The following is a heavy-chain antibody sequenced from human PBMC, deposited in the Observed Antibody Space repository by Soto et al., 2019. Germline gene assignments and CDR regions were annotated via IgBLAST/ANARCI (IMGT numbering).Heavy chain of an antibody. CDR3: ARAYGDYGDSFDY. J-gene: IGHJ4*02. CDR1: GGSISSGDYY. D-gene: IGHD4-17*01. Sequence: QVQLQESGPGLVKPSQTLSLTCTVSGGSISSGDYYWSWIRQPPGKGLEWIGYIYYSGSTYYNPSLKSRVTISVDTSKHPFSLKLSSVTAADTAVYYCARAYGDYGDSFDYWGQGTLVTVSS. V-gene: IGHV4-30-4*01. CDR2: IYYSGST.